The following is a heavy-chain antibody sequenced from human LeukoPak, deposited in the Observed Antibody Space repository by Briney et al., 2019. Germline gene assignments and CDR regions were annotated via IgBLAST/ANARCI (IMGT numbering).Heavy chain of an antibody. CDR2: FNHSGST. J-gene: IGHJ4*02. CDR1: GGSFSGYY. D-gene: IGHD1-26*01. CDR3: ASLGATALTRYFDH. V-gene: IGHV4-34*01. Sequence: SETLSLTCAVYGGSFSGYYWGGFRQPPGKGLEGIGEFNHSGSTNYNPSLKSRVTISVDTSKNQFSLKLSSAAAADTAVYYFASLGATALTRYFDHWGQGTLVTVSS.